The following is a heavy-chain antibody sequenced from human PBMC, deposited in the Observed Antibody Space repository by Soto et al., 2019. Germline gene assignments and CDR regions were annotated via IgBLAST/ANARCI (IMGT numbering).Heavy chain of an antibody. CDR1: GFTFSSYA. D-gene: IGHD1-26*01. V-gene: IGHV3-30-3*01. J-gene: IGHJ4*02. CDR2: TSYDGNNE. Sequence: QVQLVESGGGVVQPGRSLRLSCAASGFTFSSYAMHWVRQAPGKGLEWVAVTSYDGNNEYYADSVKGRFTIYSDNSKNTLFLQMNSLRVEDTAVYYCARELSGNYYFDYWGQGTLVTVSS. CDR3: ARELSGNYYFDY.